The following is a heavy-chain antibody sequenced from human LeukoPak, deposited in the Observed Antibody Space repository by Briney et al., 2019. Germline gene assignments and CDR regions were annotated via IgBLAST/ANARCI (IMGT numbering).Heavy chain of an antibody. D-gene: IGHD3-22*01. V-gene: IGHV3-23*01. CDR1: GFTFSSYA. CDR2: ISGSGGST. CDR3: AKTSDGYYYD. Sequence: GGSLRLSCAASGFTFSSYAMTWVRQAPGKGLEWVSAISGSGGSTYYADSVKGRFTISRDNSKDTLYLQMNSLRAEDTAIYYCAKTSDGYYYDWGQGTLVTVSS. J-gene: IGHJ4*02.